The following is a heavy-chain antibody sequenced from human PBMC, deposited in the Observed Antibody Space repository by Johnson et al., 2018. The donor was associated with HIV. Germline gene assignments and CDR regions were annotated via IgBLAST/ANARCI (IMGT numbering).Heavy chain of an antibody. J-gene: IGHJ3*02. V-gene: IGHV3-30-3*01. CDR2: ISYDGSNK. CDR1: GFTFSSYA. Sequence: QVQLVESGGGVVQPGRSLRLSCAASGFTFSSYAMHWVRQAPGKGLEWVAVISYDGSNKYYADSVKGRFTISLDNSKNTLYLQMNSLRAEDPAVYYCAGLPPCMARRAFDIWGQVTMVTVSS. CDR3: AGLPPCMARRAFDI. D-gene: IGHD2-8*01.